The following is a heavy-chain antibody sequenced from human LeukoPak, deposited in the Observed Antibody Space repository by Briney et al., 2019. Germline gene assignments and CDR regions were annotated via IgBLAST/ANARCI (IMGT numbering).Heavy chain of an antibody. Sequence: SETLSLTCTVSGYSISSGYYWGWIRQPPGKGLEWIGSIYHSGSTYYNPSLKSRVTISVDTSKNQFSLKLSSVTAADTAVYYCAVQTVTLHYYYYMDVWGKGTTVTVSS. J-gene: IGHJ6*03. CDR3: AVQTVTLHYYYYMDV. CDR2: IYHSGST. V-gene: IGHV4-38-2*02. CDR1: GYSISSGYY. D-gene: IGHD3-16*01.